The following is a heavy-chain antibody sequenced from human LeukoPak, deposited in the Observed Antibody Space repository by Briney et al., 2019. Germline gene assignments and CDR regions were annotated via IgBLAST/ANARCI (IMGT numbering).Heavy chain of an antibody. CDR1: GGTLNSYV. V-gene: IGHV1-69*06. CDR3: ARGYCSGGSCYWGVAFDV. CDR2: IIPISGTT. Sequence: ASVKVSCKASGGTLNSYVISWVRQAPGQGLEWMGGIIPISGTTNYAQKFQGRVTITADKSTSTAYMELSSLRSEDTAVYYCARGYCSGGSCYWGVAFDVWGQGTMVTVSS. J-gene: IGHJ3*01. D-gene: IGHD2-15*01.